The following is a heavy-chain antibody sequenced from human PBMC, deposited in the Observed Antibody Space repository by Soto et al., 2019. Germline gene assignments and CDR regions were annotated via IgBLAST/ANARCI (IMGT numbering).Heavy chain of an antibody. CDR1: GFTFSSYS. J-gene: IGHJ3*02. Sequence: GGSLRLSCAASGFTFSSYSMNWVRQAPGKGLEWVSYISSSSSTIYYADSVKGRFTISRDNAKNSLYLQMNSLSAEDTTVYYCARTPPPAFDSWGQGTMVTVSS. CDR2: ISSSSSTI. V-gene: IGHV3-48*01. CDR3: ARTPPPAFDS.